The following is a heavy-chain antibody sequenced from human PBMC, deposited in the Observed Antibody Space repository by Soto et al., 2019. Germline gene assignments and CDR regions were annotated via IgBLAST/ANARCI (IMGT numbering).Heavy chain of an antibody. CDR1: GFTFSNAW. Sequence: GGSLRLSCAASGFTFSNAWMSWVRQAPGKGLEWVGRIKSKTDGGTTDYAAPVKGRFTISRDDSKTTLYLQMNSLKTEDTAVYYCTTEYDDILAGYYYFDYWGQGTLVTVSS. J-gene: IGHJ4*02. D-gene: IGHD3-9*01. CDR3: TTEYDDILAGYYYFDY. V-gene: IGHV3-15*01. CDR2: IKSKTDGGTT.